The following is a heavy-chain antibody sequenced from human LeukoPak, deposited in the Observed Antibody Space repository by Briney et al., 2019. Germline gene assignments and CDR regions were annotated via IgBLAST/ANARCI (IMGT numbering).Heavy chain of an antibody. CDR3: ARLGMVRGDGYFDY. CDR1: GDSISHNSYY. CDR2: IYTSGST. J-gene: IGHJ4*02. V-gene: IGHV4-61*02. Sequence: NSSETLSLTCSLSGDSISHNSYYWSWIRQPAGKGLEWTGRIYTSGSTNYNPSLKSRVTISVDTSKNQFSLKLSSVTAADTAVYYCARLGMVRGDGYFDYWGQGTLVTVSS. D-gene: IGHD3-10*01.